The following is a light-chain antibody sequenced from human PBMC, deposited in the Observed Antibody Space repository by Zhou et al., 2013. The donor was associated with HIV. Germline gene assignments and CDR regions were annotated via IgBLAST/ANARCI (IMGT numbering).Light chain of an antibody. V-gene: IGKV1-5*03. CDR2: KAS. Sequence: DIQMTQSPSTLSASVGDRVTITCRASQSISSWLAWYQQKPGKAPKLLIYKASSLESGVPSRFSGSGSGTDFTLTITNLQPEDSAAYYCQQSYSVPITFGGGTKVQIK. CDR3: QQSYSVPIT. J-gene: IGKJ4*01. CDR1: QSISSW.